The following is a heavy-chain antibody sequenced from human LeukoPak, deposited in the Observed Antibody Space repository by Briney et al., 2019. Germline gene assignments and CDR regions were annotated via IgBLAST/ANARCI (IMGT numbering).Heavy chain of an antibody. CDR3: AGDFPWYYDFWSGYQNWFDP. D-gene: IGHD3-3*01. Sequence: SETLSLTCTVSGHSISSGYYWGWIRQPPGKGLEWIGSIYHSGSTYYNPSLKSRVTISVDTSKNQFSLKLSSVTAADPAVYYCAGDFPWYYDFWSGYQNWFDPWGQGTLVTSPQ. CDR1: GHSISSGYY. J-gene: IGHJ5*02. CDR2: IYHSGST. V-gene: IGHV4-38-2*02.